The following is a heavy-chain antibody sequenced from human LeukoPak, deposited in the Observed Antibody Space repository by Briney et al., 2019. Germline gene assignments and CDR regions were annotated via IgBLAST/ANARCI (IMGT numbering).Heavy chain of an antibody. D-gene: IGHD2-15*01. J-gene: IGHJ6*03. V-gene: IGHV4-59*01. CDR2: VDHTGST. CDR1: DDSITMYY. CDR3: ARGRVSSSTWYCTYYYYFYMDV. Sequence: PSETLSLTCSVSDDSITMYYWTWIRQPPGKGLEWIGYVDHTGSTNFNPSLNGRVSISRDTPKNLFSLRLRSVTAADTAVYFCARGRVSSSTWYCTYYYYFYMDVWGKGTTVTVSS.